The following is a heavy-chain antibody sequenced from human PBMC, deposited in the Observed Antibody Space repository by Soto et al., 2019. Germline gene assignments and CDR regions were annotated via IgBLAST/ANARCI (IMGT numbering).Heavy chain of an antibody. CDR1: GFTFSGDW. D-gene: IGHD2-2*01. Sequence: GSLRLSCAASGFTFSGDWMQWVRQGAGKGLVWVSRINMDGSSTNYADSVKGRFTISRDNAKNTLYLQMNSLRVDDTAVYYCARGPRGLYHHDYWGQGALVTVSS. J-gene: IGHJ4*02. CDR2: INMDGSST. V-gene: IGHV3-74*01. CDR3: ARGPRGLYHHDY.